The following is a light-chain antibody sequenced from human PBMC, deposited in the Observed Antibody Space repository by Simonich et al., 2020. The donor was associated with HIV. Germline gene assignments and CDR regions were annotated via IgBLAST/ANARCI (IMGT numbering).Light chain of an antibody. CDR1: QSVLYSANNKNY. Sequence: DIVMTQSPDSLAVSLGERATINCKSSQSVLYSANNKNYLAWYQQKTGQPPKLLIYWASTRESGVPDRFSGSGSGTDFTRTISSLQAEDVAVYYCQQYYSTLYTFGQGTKLEIK. CDR2: WAS. CDR3: QQYYSTLYT. J-gene: IGKJ2*01. V-gene: IGKV4-1*01.